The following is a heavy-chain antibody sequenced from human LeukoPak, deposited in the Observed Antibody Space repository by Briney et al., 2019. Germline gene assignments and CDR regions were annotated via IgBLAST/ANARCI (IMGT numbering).Heavy chain of an antibody. J-gene: IGHJ4*02. CDR2: ISYDGSNK. CDR3: AKVFTLTSRAAAGNDY. D-gene: IGHD6-13*01. CDR1: GFTFSSYG. Sequence: PGRSLRLSCAASGFTFSSYGMHWVRQAPGKGLEWVAVISYDGSNKYYADSVKGRFTISRDNSKNTLYLQMNSLRAEDTAVYYCAKVFTLTSRAAAGNDYWGQGTLVTVSS. V-gene: IGHV3-30*18.